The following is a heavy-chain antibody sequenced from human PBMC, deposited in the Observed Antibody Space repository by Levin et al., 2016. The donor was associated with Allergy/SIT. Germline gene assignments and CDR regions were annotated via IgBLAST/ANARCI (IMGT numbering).Heavy chain of an antibody. J-gene: IGHJ5*02. D-gene: IGHD6-13*01. CDR3: ARDTISSSWYLKSP. CDR2: INPNSGGT. V-gene: IGHV1-2*02. Sequence: ASVKVSCKASGYTFTGYYMHWVRQAPGQGLEWMGWINPNSGGTNYAQKFQGRVTMTRDTSISTAYMELRSLRSDDTAVYYCARDTISSSWYLKSPWGQGTLVTVSS. CDR1: GYTFTGYY.